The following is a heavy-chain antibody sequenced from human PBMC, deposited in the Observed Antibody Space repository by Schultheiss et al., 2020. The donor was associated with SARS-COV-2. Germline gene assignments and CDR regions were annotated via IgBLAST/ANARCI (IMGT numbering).Heavy chain of an antibody. D-gene: IGHD6-13*01. V-gene: IGHV4-34*01. Sequence: SETLSLTCAVYGGSFNGYYWSWIRQPPGKGLEWIGEINHSGSTNYNPSLKSRVTMSVDTSKNQFSLKMNSVTAANTAVYYCARDYRDSSSWYYYYGMDVWGQGTTVTVSS. CDR3: ARDYRDSSSWYYYYGMDV. CDR1: GGSFNGYY. CDR2: INHSGST. J-gene: IGHJ6*02.